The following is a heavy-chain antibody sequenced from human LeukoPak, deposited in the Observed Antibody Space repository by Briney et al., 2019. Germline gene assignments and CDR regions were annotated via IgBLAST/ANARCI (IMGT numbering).Heavy chain of an antibody. CDR1: GGTFSSYA. D-gene: IGHD7-27*01. Sequence: SVKVSCKASGGTFSSYAISWVRQAPGQGLEWMGRIIPILGTANYAQKFQGRVTITADKSTSTAYMELSSLRSEDTAVYYCARGLGHYYYYYMDVWGNGTTVTVSS. V-gene: IGHV1-69*04. J-gene: IGHJ6*03. CDR2: IIPILGTA. CDR3: ARGLGHYYYYYMDV.